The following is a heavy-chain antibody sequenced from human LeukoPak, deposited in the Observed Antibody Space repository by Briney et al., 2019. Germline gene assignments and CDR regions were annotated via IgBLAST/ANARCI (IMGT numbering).Heavy chain of an antibody. J-gene: IGHJ4*02. Sequence: GGSLRLSCVASGFTFSNYWMSWVRQAPGKGLEWVANIKQDGSEKYHVDSVKGRFTISRDNAKNSLYLQMNSLRAEDTAVYYCARDQDPAGYDYWGQGTLVTVSS. V-gene: IGHV3-7*01. CDR3: ARDQDPAGYDY. CDR2: IKQDGSEK. D-gene: IGHD6-13*01. CDR1: GFTFSNYW.